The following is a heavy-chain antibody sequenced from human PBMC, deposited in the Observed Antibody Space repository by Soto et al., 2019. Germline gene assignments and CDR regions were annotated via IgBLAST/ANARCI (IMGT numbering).Heavy chain of an antibody. J-gene: IGHJ3*02. D-gene: IGHD1-26*01. CDR2: LDPDNDET. V-gene: IGHV1-24*01. CDR3: ATAVGQMGSKTAFDI. CDR1: GYSLTELS. Sequence: GASVKVSCKVSGYSLTELSMHWVRQASGKGLEWMGGLDPDNDETIYAQKFQGRVTMTEDTSADTAYMELSSLRSEGTAVYYCATAVGQMGSKTAFDIWGQGTKVTVSS.